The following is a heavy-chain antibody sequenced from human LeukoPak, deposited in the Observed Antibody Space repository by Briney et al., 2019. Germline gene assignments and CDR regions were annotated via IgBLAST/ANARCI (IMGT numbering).Heavy chain of an antibody. V-gene: IGHV4-59*08. J-gene: IGHJ5*02. CDR2: LYNTGGT. Sequence: PSETLSLTCTVSGVSISSHYWSWIRQPPGKGLEWIGYLYNTGGTNYNPSLKSRVTISVDTSKNQFSLKLSSVTAADTAVYYCARPAYDILTGYPNWFDPWGQGTLVTVSS. CDR3: ARPAYDILTGYPNWFDP. CDR1: GVSISSHY. D-gene: IGHD3-9*01.